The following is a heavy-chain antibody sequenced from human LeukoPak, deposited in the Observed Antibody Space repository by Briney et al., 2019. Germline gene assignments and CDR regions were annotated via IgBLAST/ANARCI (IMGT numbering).Heavy chain of an antibody. CDR1: GGSISSYY. CDR3: ARSDYGDYLGAYYFDY. Sequence: SETLSLTCTVSGGSISSYYWSWIRQPPGKGLEWIGYIYYSGSTNYNPSLKSRVTISVDRSKNQFSLKLSSVTAADTAVYYCARSDYGDYLGAYYFDYWGQGTLVTVSS. J-gene: IGHJ4*02. V-gene: IGHV4-59*12. CDR2: IYYSGST. D-gene: IGHD4-17*01.